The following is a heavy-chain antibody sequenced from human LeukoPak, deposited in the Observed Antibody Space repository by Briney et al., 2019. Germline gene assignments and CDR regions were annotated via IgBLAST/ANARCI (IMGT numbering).Heavy chain of an antibody. V-gene: IGHV3-30*18. D-gene: IGHD4-17*01. CDR2: LSYDGGNR. J-gene: IGHJ4*02. CDR1: GFTFSSFG. Sequence: GRSLRLSRAASGFTFSSFGMHWVRQAPGKGLEWVAVLSYDGGNRYYADSVKGRFTISRDNSKNTLYLQMNSLRAEDTAVYYCAKDASTVTLHADYWGQGTLVTVSS. CDR3: AKDASTVTLHADY.